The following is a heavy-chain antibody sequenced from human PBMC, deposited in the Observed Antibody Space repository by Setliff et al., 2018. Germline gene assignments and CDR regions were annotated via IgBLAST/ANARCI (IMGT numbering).Heavy chain of an antibody. CDR3: AKSSIAAAGTAPFDY. Sequence: PGGSLRLSCATSGITFSNYGMQWVRQAPGKGLEWVALIRYDGSEKYYADSVKGRFTISRDSSKNTLYLQMNSLRAEDTAVYYCAKSSIAAAGTAPFDYWGQGTLVTVSS. D-gene: IGHD6-13*01. CDR2: IRYDGSEK. CDR1: GITFSNYG. V-gene: IGHV3-30*02. J-gene: IGHJ4*02.